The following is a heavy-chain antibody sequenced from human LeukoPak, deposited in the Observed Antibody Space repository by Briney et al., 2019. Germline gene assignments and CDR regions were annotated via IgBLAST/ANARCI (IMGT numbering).Heavy chain of an antibody. CDR3: ARDRDIVVVPAAGEYYYYYGMDV. CDR1: GYTFTSYG. J-gene: IGHJ6*02. D-gene: IGHD2-2*01. CDR2: ISAYNGNT. V-gene: IGHV1-18*01. Sequence: GASVKVSCKASGYTFTSYGISWVRQAPGQGLEWMGWISAYNGNTNYAQKLQGRVTMTTDTSTSTAYMELRSLRSDDTAVYYCARDRDIVVVPAAGEYYYYYGMDVWGQGTTVTVSS.